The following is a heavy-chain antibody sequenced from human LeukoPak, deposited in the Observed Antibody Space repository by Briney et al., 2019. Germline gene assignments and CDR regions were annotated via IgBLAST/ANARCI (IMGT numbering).Heavy chain of an antibody. V-gene: IGHV3-48*01. Sequence: PGGSQRLSCAASGFTFSSYSMNWVRQAPGKGLEWISYIRGSGSTMYYADSVKGRFTISRDNAKSSLFLQMNSLRAEDTAVYYCARPDYGGNSGEYYYYGMDVWGQGTTVTVSS. CDR1: GFTFSSYS. CDR3: ARPDYGGNSGEYYYYGMDV. J-gene: IGHJ6*02. D-gene: IGHD4-23*01. CDR2: IRGSGSTM.